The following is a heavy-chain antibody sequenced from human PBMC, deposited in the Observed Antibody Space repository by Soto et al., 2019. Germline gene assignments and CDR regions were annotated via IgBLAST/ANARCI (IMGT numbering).Heavy chain of an antibody. CDR3: AGSYGSGYRAFDY. CDR1: GDTFNFYS. V-gene: IGHV1-69*02. CDR2: VNPIVRMS. D-gene: IGHD3-10*01. Sequence: QVQLVQSGAEVKRPGSSVKVSCKASGDTFNFYSINWVRQAPGLGLEWMGRVNPIVRMSNYAQKFQGRVTMSEDKTTSTAYIELSSLRSEDTAIYYCAGSYGSGYRAFDYWGQGALVTVSS. J-gene: IGHJ4*02.